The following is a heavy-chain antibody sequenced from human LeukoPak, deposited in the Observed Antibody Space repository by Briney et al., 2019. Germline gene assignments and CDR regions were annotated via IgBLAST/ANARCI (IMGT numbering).Heavy chain of an antibody. CDR3: ARGKAPAVLRYFDWLLFDY. Sequence: GASVKVSCKASGYTFTGYYMHWVRQAPGQGLEWMGWINPNSGGTNYAQKFQGRVTMTRDTSISTAYMELSRLRSDDTAVYYCARGKAPAVLRYFDWLLFDYWGQGTMVTVSS. CDR1: GYTFTGYY. J-gene: IGHJ4*03. D-gene: IGHD3-9*01. V-gene: IGHV1-2*02. CDR2: INPNSGGT.